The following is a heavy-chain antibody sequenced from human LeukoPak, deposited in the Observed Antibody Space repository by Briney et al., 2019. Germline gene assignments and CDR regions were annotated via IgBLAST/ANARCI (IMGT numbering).Heavy chain of an antibody. CDR1: GFTFSDYY. Sequence: GRSLRLSCAASGFTFSDYYMSWIRQAPGKGLEWVSYISSSSSYTNYADSVKGRFTISRDNAKNSLYLQMNSLRAEDTAVYYCARGGSYYLLDYWGQGTLVTVSS. D-gene: IGHD1-26*01. CDR2: ISSSSSYT. CDR3: ARGGSYYLLDY. J-gene: IGHJ4*02. V-gene: IGHV3-11*06.